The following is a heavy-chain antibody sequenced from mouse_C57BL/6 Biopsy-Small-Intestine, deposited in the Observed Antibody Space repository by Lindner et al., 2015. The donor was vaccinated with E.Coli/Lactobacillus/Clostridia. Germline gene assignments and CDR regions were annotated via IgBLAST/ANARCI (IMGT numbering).Heavy chain of an antibody. CDR3: ARYCLGDRHWAFDF. Sequence: SVKVSCKASGYTFTKYGISWVRQAPGQGLEWMGWIYTYNGNTNYAQQLQGRVTMTTDTSTSTAYMELRSLKSDDTAVYYCARYCLGDRHWAFDFWGQGTMVTVSS. V-gene: IGHV1S61*01. D-gene: IGHD2-13*01. J-gene: IGHJ3*01. CDR1: GYTFTKYG. CDR2: IYTYNGNT.